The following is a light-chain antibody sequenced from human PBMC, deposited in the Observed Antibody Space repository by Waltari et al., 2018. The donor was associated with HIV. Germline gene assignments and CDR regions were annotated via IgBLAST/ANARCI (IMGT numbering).Light chain of an antibody. V-gene: IGLV1-44*01. J-gene: IGLJ3*02. CDR1: GSNIGTNP. CDR2: DNN. CDR3: ATWDDTQNGWV. Sequence: QSVLTQPPSASGAPGHRVIISCSGSGSNIGTNPIIWYQHLPGTAPRLLIDDNNQRPSGVPDRFSGSKSGTSGSLAISGLQSEDETDYYCATWDDTQNGWVFGAGTKLTVL.